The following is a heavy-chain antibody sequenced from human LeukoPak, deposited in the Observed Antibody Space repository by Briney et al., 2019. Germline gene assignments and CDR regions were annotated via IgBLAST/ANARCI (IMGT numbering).Heavy chain of an antibody. CDR2: IYYGGST. CDR3: ASHWLVPAASFDY. D-gene: IGHD2-2*01. Sequence: SETLSLTCTVSGGSISSYYWSWIRQPPGKGLEWIGYIYYGGSTNYNPSLKSRVTISVDTSKNQFSLKLSSVTAADTAVYYCASHWLVPAASFDYWGQGTLVTVSS. CDR1: GGSISSYY. J-gene: IGHJ4*02. V-gene: IGHV4-59*01.